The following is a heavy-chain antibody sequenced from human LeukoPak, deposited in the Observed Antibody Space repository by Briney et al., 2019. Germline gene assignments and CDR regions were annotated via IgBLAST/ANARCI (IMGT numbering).Heavy chain of an antibody. D-gene: IGHD3-10*01. CDR2: ISSTSNYI. Sequence: GGSLRLSCAASGFIFSAYTMNWVRQAPGKGLEWVSSISSTSNYIYYADSVEGRFTISRDNAKNSLYLQMNSLRAEDTAVYYCARDHSYGSGLEDYWGQGTLVTVSS. J-gene: IGHJ4*02. CDR1: GFIFSAYT. V-gene: IGHV3-21*01. CDR3: ARDHSYGSGLEDY.